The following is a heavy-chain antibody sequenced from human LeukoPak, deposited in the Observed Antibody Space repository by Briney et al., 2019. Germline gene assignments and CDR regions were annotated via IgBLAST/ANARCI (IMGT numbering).Heavy chain of an antibody. J-gene: IGHJ3*02. Sequence: GGSLRLSCAASGFTFSSYSMNWVRQAPGKGLEWVSYISSSSSTIYYADSMKGRFTISRDNAKNSLYLQMNSLRAEDTAVYYCARESGYYLGSSAFDIWGQGTMVTVSS. D-gene: IGHD3-22*01. V-gene: IGHV3-48*01. CDR3: ARESGYYLGSSAFDI. CDR1: GFTFSSYS. CDR2: ISSSSSTI.